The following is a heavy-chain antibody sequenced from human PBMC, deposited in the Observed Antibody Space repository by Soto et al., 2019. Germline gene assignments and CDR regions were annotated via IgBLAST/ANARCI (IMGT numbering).Heavy chain of an antibody. D-gene: IGHD6-19*01. V-gene: IGHV3-30-3*01. CDR1: GFTFSSYA. Sequence: PVASLRLSCAASGFTFSSYAMHSLRQAPGMVLELVAVISYDGSNKYYADSVKGRFTISRDNSKNTLYLQMNSLRAEDTAVYYCARGHRDSSGWYSGYYYYGMDVWGQGT. CDR3: ARGHRDSSGWYSGYYYYGMDV. CDR2: ISYDGSNK. J-gene: IGHJ6*02.